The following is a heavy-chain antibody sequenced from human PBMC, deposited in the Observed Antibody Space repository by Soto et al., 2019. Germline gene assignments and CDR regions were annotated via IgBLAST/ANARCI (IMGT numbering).Heavy chain of an antibody. Sequence: EVQLVESGGGLVQPGGSLRLSCTASRFTFSSYWMHWVRQAPGKGLVWVSRINSDGSSTNYADSVKGRLTISRHTAKNPXXLHMRRLRAAHTSVYYCPRDLFYYRSGSFYIPMGYWCQGTLVTVSS. D-gene: IGHD3-10*01. J-gene: IGHJ4*02. CDR2: INSDGSST. CDR3: PRDLFYYRSGSFYIPMGY. CDR1: RFTFSSYW. V-gene: IGHV3-74*01.